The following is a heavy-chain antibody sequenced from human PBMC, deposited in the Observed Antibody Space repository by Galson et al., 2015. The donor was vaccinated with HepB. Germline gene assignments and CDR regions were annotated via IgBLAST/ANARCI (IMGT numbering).Heavy chain of an antibody. D-gene: IGHD3-10*01. V-gene: IGHV3-21*06. J-gene: IGHJ5*02. Sequence: SLRLSCAASGFTFNFYNMNWVRQAPGKGLEWVSSISSDGHSIYYADSLKGRFAISRDNAENSLFLQMNNLGAEDTAICYCARDYRPDFGSGSYYPNWFDPWGQGTLVTVSS. CDR1: GFTFNFYN. CDR2: ISSDGHSI. CDR3: ARDYRPDFGSGSYYPNWFDP.